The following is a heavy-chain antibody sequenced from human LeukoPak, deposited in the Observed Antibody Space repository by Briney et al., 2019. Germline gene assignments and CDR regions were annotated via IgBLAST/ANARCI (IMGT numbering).Heavy chain of an antibody. CDR3: ARDKAGYDSSGYYYTNWFDP. J-gene: IGHJ5*02. Sequence: GGSLRLSCAASGFTFSSYSMNWVRQAPGKGLEWVSYISSSSSTIYYADSVKGRFTISRDNAKNSLYLQMNSLRAEGTAVYYCARDKAGYDSSGYYYTNWFDPWGQGTLVTVSS. D-gene: IGHD3-22*01. V-gene: IGHV3-48*01. CDR1: GFTFSSYS. CDR2: ISSSSSTI.